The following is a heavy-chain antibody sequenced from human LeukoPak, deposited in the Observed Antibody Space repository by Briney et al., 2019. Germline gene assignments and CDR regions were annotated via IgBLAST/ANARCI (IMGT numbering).Heavy chain of an antibody. J-gene: IGHJ4*02. D-gene: IGHD3-10*01. CDR2: IYYRGGT. CDR3: ARAGLLGSGRKTRAIFEY. V-gene: IGHV4-59*01. Sequence: SETLSLTCNISGGSSSGYYWNWIRQTPGKGLEWIGYIYYRGGTNYNPSLKSRVSMSIDTSKNQLSLQLDCAPAADTAVSRWARAGLLGSGRKTRAIFEYWGQGIPVIVSA. CDR1: GGSSSGYY.